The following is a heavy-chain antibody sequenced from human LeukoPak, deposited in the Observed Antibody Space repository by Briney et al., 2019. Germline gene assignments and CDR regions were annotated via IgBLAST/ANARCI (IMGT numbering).Heavy chain of an antibody. J-gene: IGHJ5*02. Sequence: GESLKISCQGSGHNFNTYWIGWVRQKPGKGLEWMGIIYPGDSDTRYSPSFQGQVTISADKSISTAYLRWSSLKASDTAMYYCARSYYDFWSGYYRSVWFDPWGQGTLVTVSS. CDR3: ARSYYDFWSGYYRSVWFDP. CDR2: IYPGDSDT. D-gene: IGHD3-3*01. CDR1: GHNFNTYW. V-gene: IGHV5-51*03.